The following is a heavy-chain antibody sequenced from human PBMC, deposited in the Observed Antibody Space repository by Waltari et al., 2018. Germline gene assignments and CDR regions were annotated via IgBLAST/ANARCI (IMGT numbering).Heavy chain of an antibody. J-gene: IGHJ3*02. CDR1: GGSISSSSYY. CDR2: IHYSGST. Sequence: QLQLQESGPGLVKPSETLSLTCTVSGGSISSSSYYWGWIRQPPGKGLEWIGSIHYSGSTYYNPSLKSRVTISVDTSKNQFSLKLSSVTAADTAVYYCARDHYDSSGYSVKDAFDIWGQGTMVTVSS. V-gene: IGHV4-39*07. D-gene: IGHD3-22*01. CDR3: ARDHYDSSGYSVKDAFDI.